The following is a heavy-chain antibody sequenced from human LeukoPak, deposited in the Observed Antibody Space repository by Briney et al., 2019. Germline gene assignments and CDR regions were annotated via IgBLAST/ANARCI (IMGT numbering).Heavy chain of an antibody. Sequence: ASVKVSCKASGGTFSSYAISWVRQAPGQGREWMGGIIPIFGTANYAQKFQGRVTITADESTSTAYIELSSLRSENTAVYYCAREKDDYGDYSNWFDPWGQGTLVTVSS. CDR2: IIPIFGTA. J-gene: IGHJ5*02. D-gene: IGHD4-17*01. CDR3: AREKDDYGDYSNWFDP. CDR1: GGTFSSYA. V-gene: IGHV1-69*13.